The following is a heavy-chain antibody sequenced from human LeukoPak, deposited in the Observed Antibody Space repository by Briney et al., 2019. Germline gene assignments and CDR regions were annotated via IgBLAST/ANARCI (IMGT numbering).Heavy chain of an antibody. D-gene: IGHD2-21*01. Sequence: SETLSLTCAVYGGSFSGYYWSWIRQPPGKGLEWIGEINHSGSTNYKPSLKSRVIISVDTSKNQFSLKLSSVTAADTAVYYCARLGVIGRTFDYWGQGILVTVSS. J-gene: IGHJ4*02. CDR3: ARLGVIGRTFDY. CDR2: INHSGST. CDR1: GGSFSGYY. V-gene: IGHV4-34*01.